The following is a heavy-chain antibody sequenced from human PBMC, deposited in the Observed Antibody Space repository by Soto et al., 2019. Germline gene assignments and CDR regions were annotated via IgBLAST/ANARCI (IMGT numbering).Heavy chain of an antibody. Sequence: EVQLVESGGGLVQPGRSLRLSCAASGFTFDDYAMHWVRQAPGKGLEWVSGISWNSGKIGYADSVKGRFTISRDNANNPLYMQMNSLRPEDTAFDHWAKEIVGALNCLGQGTLVTFAS. J-gene: IGHJ4*02. V-gene: IGHV3-9*01. CDR1: GFTFDDYA. CDR3: AKEIVGALNC. D-gene: IGHD1-26*01. CDR2: ISWNSGKI.